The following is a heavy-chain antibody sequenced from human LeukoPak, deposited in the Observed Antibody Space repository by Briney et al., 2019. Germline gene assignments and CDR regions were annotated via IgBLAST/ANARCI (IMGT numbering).Heavy chain of an antibody. V-gene: IGHV4-39*01. J-gene: IGHJ6*02. Sequence: PSETLSLTCTVSGGSISTSTYFWGWIRQPPGEGLEWIGTGSSSGSTYYNPSLKSRVTISVDTSMHQFSLKLSSVTAADTAVYYCARQSIVRATDYGLDVWGQGTTVTVSS. CDR1: GGSISTSTYF. D-gene: IGHD1-26*01. CDR2: GSSSGST. CDR3: ARQSIVRATDYGLDV.